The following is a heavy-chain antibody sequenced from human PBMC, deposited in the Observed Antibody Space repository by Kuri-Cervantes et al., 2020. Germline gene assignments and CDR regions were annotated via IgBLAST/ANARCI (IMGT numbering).Heavy chain of an antibody. CDR1: GYAFTGYY. CDR2: INLNSGDT. D-gene: IGHD3-10*01. V-gene: IGHV1-2*02. CDR3: ARGGRGRLLWFGELEYGMDV. Sequence: ASVKVSCKASGYAFTGYYMHWVRQAPGQGLEWMGWINLNSGDTNYAQNFQGRVSMTRDTSINTAYMELSGLRSDDTAVYYCARGGRGRLLWFGELEYGMDVWGQGTTVTVSS. J-gene: IGHJ6*02.